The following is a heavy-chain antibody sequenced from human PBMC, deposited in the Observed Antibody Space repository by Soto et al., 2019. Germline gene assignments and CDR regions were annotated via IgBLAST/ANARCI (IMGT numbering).Heavy chain of an antibody. V-gene: IGHV4-39*01. CDR1: GGSISSSSYY. Sequence: SETLSLTCTVSGGSISSSSYYWGWIRQPPGKGLEWIGSIYYSGITYYNPSLQSRVTISVDTSKNQFSLKLRPVTAADTAVYYCARPNGSGNTYYYGMDVWGQGTTVT. D-gene: IGHD3-10*01. CDR2: IYYSGIT. J-gene: IGHJ6*02. CDR3: ARPNGSGNTYYYGMDV.